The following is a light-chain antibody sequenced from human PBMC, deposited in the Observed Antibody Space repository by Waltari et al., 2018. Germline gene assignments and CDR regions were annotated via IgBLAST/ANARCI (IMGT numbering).Light chain of an antibody. CDR2: DTD. Sequence: QAVVTQEPSLTVSPGGTVTLTCGSSTGAVTSGHYPYWVQQKPGQVPRTLIYDTDSQHSWHPARFSGPPLGCKGSLTLSGAQPDEEADYYCLLHYSGAWVFGGGTKVTVL. J-gene: IGLJ3*02. V-gene: IGLV7-46*01. CDR1: TGAVTSGHY. CDR3: LLHYSGAWV.